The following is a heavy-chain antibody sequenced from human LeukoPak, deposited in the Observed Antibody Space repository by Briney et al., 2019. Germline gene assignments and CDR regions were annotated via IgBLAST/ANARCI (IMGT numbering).Heavy chain of an antibody. J-gene: IGHJ4*02. CDR3: ARGLAAAYHRDY. V-gene: IGHV1-46*01. D-gene: IGHD6-13*01. CDR2: INPSGGST. Sequence: ASVKVSCTASGYTFTSYYMHWVRQAPRQGLEWMGIINPSGGSTSYAQKFQGRVTMTRDMSTSTVYMELSRLRSEDTAVYYCARGLAAAYHRDYWGQGTLVTVSS. CDR1: GYTFTSYY.